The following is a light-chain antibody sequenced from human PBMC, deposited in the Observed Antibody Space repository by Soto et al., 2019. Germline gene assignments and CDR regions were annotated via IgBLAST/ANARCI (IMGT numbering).Light chain of an antibody. CDR2: GAS. CDR1: QSVSSSY. CDR3: QQYQSLT. Sequence: IVLTQSPSILALSPGDRGTLSCRASQSVSSSYLAWYQHKPGQAPRLLIHGASSRVTGIPDRFSGSGSGTDFTLTITRLEPEDFAVYYCQQYQSLTFGGGTKVDI. J-gene: IGKJ4*01. V-gene: IGKV3-20*01.